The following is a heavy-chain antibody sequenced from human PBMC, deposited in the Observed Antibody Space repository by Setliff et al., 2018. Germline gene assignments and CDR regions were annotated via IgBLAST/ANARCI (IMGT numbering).Heavy chain of an antibody. Sequence: GGSLRLSCAASGFTFSNYYMTWIRQAPGKGLEWISYVHDSGNPTYYADSVKGRFTVSRDNAKNSLYLQMTSLRAEDTAIYYCARTTGYRLEGDFDYWGQGTLVTVSS. CDR2: VHDSGNPT. CDR3: ARTTGYRLEGDFDY. D-gene: IGHD3-16*01. J-gene: IGHJ4*02. CDR1: GFTFSNYY. V-gene: IGHV3-11*01.